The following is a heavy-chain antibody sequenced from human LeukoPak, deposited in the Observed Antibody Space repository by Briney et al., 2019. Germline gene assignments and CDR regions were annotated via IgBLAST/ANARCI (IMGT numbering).Heavy chain of an antibody. V-gene: IGHV4-38-2*01. Sequence: SETLSLTCAVSGHSISSGYYRGWIRQPPGKGLEWIGSIYHSGSTYYNPSLKSRVTISVDTSKNQFSLKLSSVTAADTAVYYCARLVLRFLEWPIDYWGQGTLVTVSS. CDR1: GHSISSGYY. CDR3: ARLVLRFLEWPIDY. D-gene: IGHD3-3*01. CDR2: IYHSGST. J-gene: IGHJ4*02.